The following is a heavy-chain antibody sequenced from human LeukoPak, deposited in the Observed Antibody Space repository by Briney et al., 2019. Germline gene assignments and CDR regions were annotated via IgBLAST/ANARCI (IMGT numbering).Heavy chain of an antibody. CDR3: ARGGKAAVRFDL. CDR2: IYYSGST. V-gene: IGHV4-30-4*01. D-gene: IGHD2-15*01. Sequence: SQTLSLTCTVSGGSISSGDNYWSWIRQPPGKGLEWIGYIYYSGSTYYNPSLKSRVTISVDTSKNQFSLKLSSVTAADTAVYYCARGGKAAVRFDLWGRGTLVTVSP. CDR1: GGSISSGDNY. J-gene: IGHJ2*01.